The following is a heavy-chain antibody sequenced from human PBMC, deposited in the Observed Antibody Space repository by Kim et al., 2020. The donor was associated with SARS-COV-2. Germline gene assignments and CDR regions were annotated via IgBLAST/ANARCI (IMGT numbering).Heavy chain of an antibody. V-gene: IGHV1-69*13. D-gene: IGHD6-19*01. CDR1: GGTFSSYA. CDR3: ASVVRMQTRGVAVPYGMDV. Sequence: SVKVSCKASGGTFSSYAISWVRQAPGQGLEWMGGIIPIFGTANYAQKFQGRVTITADESTSTAYMELSSLRSEDTAVYYCASVVRMQTRGVAVPYGMDVWGQGTTVTVSS. J-gene: IGHJ6*02. CDR2: IIPIFGTA.